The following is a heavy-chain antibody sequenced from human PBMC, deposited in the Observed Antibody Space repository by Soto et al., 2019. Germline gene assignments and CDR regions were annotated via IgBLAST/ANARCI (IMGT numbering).Heavy chain of an antibody. D-gene: IGHD6-13*01. CDR2: IKSKTDGGTT. CDR3: TTPLVESYYYGMDV. Sequence: EVQLVESGGGLVQPGGSLRLSCAASGFTFSNAWMSWVRQAPGKGLEWVGRIKSKTDGGTTDYAAPVKGRFTISRDDSKNTLYLQMNSLKTEDTAVYYCTTPLVESYYYGMDVWGQGTTVTVSS. CDR1: GFTFSNAW. J-gene: IGHJ6*02. V-gene: IGHV3-15*01.